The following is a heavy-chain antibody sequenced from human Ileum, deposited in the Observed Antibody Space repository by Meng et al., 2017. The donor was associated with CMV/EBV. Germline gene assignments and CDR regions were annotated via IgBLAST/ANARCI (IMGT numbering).Heavy chain of an antibody. CDR2: VNPNSGNT. J-gene: IGHJ4*02. Sequence: SVKVSCKAFGNTFTSYDIYWVRQATGQGLEWMGWVNPNSGNTAYAQKFQGRLTITRNTSINTAYMELSSLRSEDTAVYYCARDMPSDYWGQGTLVTVSS. CDR1: GNTFTSYD. D-gene: IGHD2-2*01. CDR3: ARDMPSDY. V-gene: IGHV1-8*03.